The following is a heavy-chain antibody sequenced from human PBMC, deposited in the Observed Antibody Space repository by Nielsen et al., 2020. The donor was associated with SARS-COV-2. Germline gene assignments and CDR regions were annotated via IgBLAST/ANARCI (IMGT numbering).Heavy chain of an antibody. CDR3: AKAGDIVVVVAATHFDY. D-gene: IGHD2-15*01. CDR1: GFTFDDYA. CDR2: ISWNSGSI. J-gene: IGHJ4*02. V-gene: IGHV3-9*01. Sequence: GGSLRLSCAASGFTFDDYAMHWVRQAPGKGLEWVSGISWNSGSIGYADSVKGRFTISRDNAKNSLYLQMNSLRAEDTALYYCAKAGDIVVVVAATHFDYWGQGTLVTVSS.